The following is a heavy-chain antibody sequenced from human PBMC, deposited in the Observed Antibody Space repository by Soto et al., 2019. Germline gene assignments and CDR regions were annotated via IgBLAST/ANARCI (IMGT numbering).Heavy chain of an antibody. CDR3: ARSIGPRGDSFDY. D-gene: IGHD2-15*01. Sequence: PSETLSLTCTVSGGSISSGGYYWSWIRQHPGKGLEWIGYIYYSGSTYYNPSLKSRVTISVDTSKNPFSLKLSSVTAADTAVYYCARSIGPRGDSFDYWGQGTLVTVSS. V-gene: IGHV4-31*03. CDR1: GGSISSGGYY. CDR2: IYYSGST. J-gene: IGHJ4*02.